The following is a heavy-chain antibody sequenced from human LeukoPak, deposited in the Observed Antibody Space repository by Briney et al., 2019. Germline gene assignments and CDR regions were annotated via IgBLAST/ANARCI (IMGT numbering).Heavy chain of an antibody. CDR2: MVPMFGTP. Sequence: SVKVSCKASGGIFSRYSISWVRQAPGQGLEWMGGMVPMFGTPNYAQKFQGRVTITTDESTTTSYMELSNLKSEDTAVYYCARGGETAAGISSAFDYWGQGTLVTVSS. J-gene: IGHJ4*02. CDR3: ARGGETAAGISSAFDY. V-gene: IGHV1-69*05. CDR1: GGIFSRYS. D-gene: IGHD6-13*01.